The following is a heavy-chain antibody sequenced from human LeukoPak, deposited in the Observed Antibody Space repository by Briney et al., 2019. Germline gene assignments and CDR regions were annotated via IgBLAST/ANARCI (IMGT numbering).Heavy chain of an antibody. CDR1: GGSISSGDYY. V-gene: IGHV4-30-4*01. D-gene: IGHD5-12*01. Sequence: SETLSLTCTVSGGSISSGDYYWSWIRQPPGKGLEWIGYIYYSGSTYYNPSLKSRVTISVDTSKNQFSLKLSSVTAADTAVYYCARISHSGYDPFDYWGQGTLVTVSS. CDR2: IYYSGST. J-gene: IGHJ4*02. CDR3: ARISHSGYDPFDY.